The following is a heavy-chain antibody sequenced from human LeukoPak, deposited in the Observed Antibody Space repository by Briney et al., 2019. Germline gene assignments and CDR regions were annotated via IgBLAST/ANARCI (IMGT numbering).Heavy chain of an antibody. Sequence: SETLSLTCTVSGGSISSYYWSWIRQPPGKGLEWIGYIYYSGSTNYSPSLKSRVTISVDTSKNQFSLKLSSVTAADTAVYYCARSTPPFYYFDYWGQGTLVTVSS. J-gene: IGHJ4*02. CDR3: ARSTPPFYYFDY. D-gene: IGHD2-15*01. CDR2: IYYSGST. CDR1: GGSISSYY. V-gene: IGHV4-59*01.